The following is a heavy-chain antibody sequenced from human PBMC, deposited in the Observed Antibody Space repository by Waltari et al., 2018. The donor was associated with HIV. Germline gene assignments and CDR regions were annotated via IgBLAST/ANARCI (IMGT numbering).Heavy chain of an antibody. D-gene: IGHD3-22*01. J-gene: IGHJ4*02. CDR1: GFTFSTYA. CDR2: ISGSGGTT. CDR3: AKVQVQDYSDRSGYGY. Sequence: EVQLLESGGGLVQPGGSLRLSCAASGFTFSTYAMSWVRQAPGKGLDWVSVISGSGGTTYYADSVKGRFTISRDNSKNTLYLQMNSLRAEDTAVYFCAKVQVQDYSDRSGYGYWGQGTLVTVSS. V-gene: IGHV3-23*01.